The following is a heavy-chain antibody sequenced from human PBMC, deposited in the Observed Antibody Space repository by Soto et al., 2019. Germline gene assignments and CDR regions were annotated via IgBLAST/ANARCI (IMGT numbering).Heavy chain of an antibody. CDR2: IIPIFGTA. Sequence: QVQLVQSGAEVKKPGSSVKVSCKASGGTFSSYAISWVRQAPGRGLEWMGGIIPIFGTANYAQKFQGRVTITADESTSTAYMELSSLRSEDTAVYYCARVIFQGRIAAAGTLGYWGQGTLVTVSS. V-gene: IGHV1-69*12. CDR1: GGTFSSYA. J-gene: IGHJ4*02. D-gene: IGHD6-13*01. CDR3: ARVIFQGRIAAAGTLGY.